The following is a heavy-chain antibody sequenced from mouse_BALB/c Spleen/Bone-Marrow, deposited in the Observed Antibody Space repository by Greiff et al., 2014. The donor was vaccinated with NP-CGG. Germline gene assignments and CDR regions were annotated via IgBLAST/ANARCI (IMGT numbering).Heavy chain of an antibody. J-gene: IGHJ2*01. Sequence: QVQPQQSGAELVRPGTPVKLSCKASGYTFTSYWMNWVKQRPGRGLEWIGRIDPSDSETHYNQKFKDKATLTVDKSSSTAYIQLSSLTSEDSAVYYCARWGAYFDYWGQGTTLTVSS. CDR2: IDPSDSET. CDR3: ARWGAYFDY. CDR1: GYTFTSYW. V-gene: IGHV1-61*01.